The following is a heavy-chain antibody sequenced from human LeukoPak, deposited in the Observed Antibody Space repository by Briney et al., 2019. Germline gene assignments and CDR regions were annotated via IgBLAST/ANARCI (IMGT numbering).Heavy chain of an antibody. CDR1: GYSISTSYY. D-gene: IGHD4-23*01. V-gene: IGHV4-38-2*02. Sequence: PSETLSLTCTVSGYSISTSYYWGWIRQPPGKGLEWIGSIYHSGNTYYNPSLKSRVTISVDKSKNQFSLKLSSVTAADTAVYYCARGNYGGNSPLTYWGQGTLVTVSS. CDR2: IYHSGNT. J-gene: IGHJ4*02. CDR3: ARGNYGGNSPLTY.